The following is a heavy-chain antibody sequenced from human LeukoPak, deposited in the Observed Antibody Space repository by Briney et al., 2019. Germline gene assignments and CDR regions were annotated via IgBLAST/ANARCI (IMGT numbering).Heavy chain of an antibody. V-gene: IGHV3-53*01. J-gene: IGHJ5*02. CDR3: ARDRSGDDDFWSGYYTNYFDP. CDR2: IYSDNT. CDR1: GFNVRTNS. Sequence: GGSLRLSCTVSGFNVRTNSMSWVRRAPGKGLEWVSFIYSDNTHYSDSVQGRFTNSRDNSQNTLYLQMNSLRAEDTAVYYCARDRSGDDDFWSGYYTNYFDPWGQGTLVTVSS. D-gene: IGHD3-3*01.